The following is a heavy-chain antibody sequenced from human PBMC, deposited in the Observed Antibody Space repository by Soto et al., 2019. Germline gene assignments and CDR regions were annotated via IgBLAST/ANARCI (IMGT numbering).Heavy chain of an antibody. V-gene: IGHV5-51*01. CDR3: AKHEGYCSTTTCSHFDY. J-gene: IGHJ4*02. CDR2: IYPGDSDS. D-gene: IGHD2-2*01. CDR1: GFTFTSYW. Sequence: EVQLVQSGAEVKKPGESLKISCKGSGFTFTSYWIAWVRQMPGKGLEWMGVIYPGDSDSSYSPSFQGQGTISADKSINTAYLHWSSLNASDTAIYYCAKHEGYCSTTTCSHFDYWGQGTLVTVSS.